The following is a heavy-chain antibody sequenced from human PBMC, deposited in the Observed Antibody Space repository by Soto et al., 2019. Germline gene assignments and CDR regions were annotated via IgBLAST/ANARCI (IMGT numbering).Heavy chain of an antibody. V-gene: IGHV4-59*01. D-gene: IGHD2-15*01. CDR3: ARGHLGITTTGTWYDFDY. Sequence: WTWIRQPPGTGLEYIGYIYYSGRTYYNPSLKSRVTISVDTSKNQSSLKLSSVTAADTAVYYCARGHLGITTTGTWYDFDYWGQGTLVTVSS. CDR2: IYYSGRT. J-gene: IGHJ4*02.